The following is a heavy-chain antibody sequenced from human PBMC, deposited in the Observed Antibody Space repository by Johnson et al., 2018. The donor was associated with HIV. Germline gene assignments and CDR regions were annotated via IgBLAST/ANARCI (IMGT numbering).Heavy chain of an antibody. V-gene: IGHV3-13*01. CDR3: ARRSWAFDAFDI. CDR1: GFTFSSYD. CDR2: IGTAGDT. J-gene: IGHJ3*02. Sequence: VQLVESGGGLVQPGGSLRLSCAASGFTFSSYDMHWVRQATGKGLEWVSAIGTAGDTYYPGPVKGRLTISRENAKNSLYLQMNRLSDGDTAVYYCARRSWAFDAFDIWGQGTMVTVSS. D-gene: IGHD1-26*01.